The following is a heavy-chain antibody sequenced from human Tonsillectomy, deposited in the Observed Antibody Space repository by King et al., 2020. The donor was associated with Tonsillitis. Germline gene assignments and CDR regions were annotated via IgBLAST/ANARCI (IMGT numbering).Heavy chain of an antibody. Sequence: QLVQSGAEVKKPGSSVKVSCKASGGTFSSYVIHWVRQAPGEGLEWLGGVIPLFGTSNYAPQFQGRVTITADESMSTAYMELSSLSSDDTAVYYCAECRDGYNYAFDIWGQGTLVTVSA. V-gene: IGHV1-69*12. J-gene: IGHJ3*02. CDR3: AECRDGYNYAFDI. CDR1: GGTFSSYV. D-gene: IGHD5-24*01. CDR2: VIPLFGTS.